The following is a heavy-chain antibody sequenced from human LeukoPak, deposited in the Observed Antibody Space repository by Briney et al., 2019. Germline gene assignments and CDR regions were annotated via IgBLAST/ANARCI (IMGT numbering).Heavy chain of an antibody. V-gene: IGHV4-31*03. CDR1: VGSISSGCYY. CDR3: ASGDNDPLFDY. D-gene: IGHD1-1*01. CDR2: VYYSGST. J-gene: IGHJ4*02. Sequence: PSETLSLTCTVSVGSISSGCYYWSWIRQHPGKGLEWIGSVYYSGSTNYSPSLQGRVIISLDTSRNQFSLKLSSVTAADTAVYYCASGDNDPLFDYWGQGALVTVSS.